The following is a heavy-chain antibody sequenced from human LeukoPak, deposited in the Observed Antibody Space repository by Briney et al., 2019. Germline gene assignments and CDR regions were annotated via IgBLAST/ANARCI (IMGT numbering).Heavy chain of an antibody. Sequence: GGSLRLSCAASGFTFSNAWMSWVHQAPGKGLEWVGRIKSKTDGGTTDYAAPVKGRFTIARDDSKNTLYLQMNSLKTEDTAVYYCTTHNQPYYYASSGYYPNDAFDIWGQGTMVTVSS. V-gene: IGHV3-15*01. CDR3: TTHNQPYYYASSGYYPNDAFDI. D-gene: IGHD3-22*01. CDR1: GFTFSNAW. CDR2: IKSKTDGGTT. J-gene: IGHJ3*02.